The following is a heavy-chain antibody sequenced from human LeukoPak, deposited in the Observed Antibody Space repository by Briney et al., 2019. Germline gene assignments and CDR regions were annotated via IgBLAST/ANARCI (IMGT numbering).Heavy chain of an antibody. V-gene: IGHV1-69*13. CDR2: IIPIFGTA. J-gene: IGHJ6*02. CDR3: ARAEAGCTNGVCYTREQDSFAYYYYYGMDV. CDR1: GYTFTSFG. D-gene: IGHD2-8*01. Sequence: GASVKVSCKASGYTFTSFGISWVRQAPGQGLEWMGGIIPIFGTANYAQKFQGRVTITADESTSTAYMELSSLRSEDTAVYYCARAEAGCTNGVCYTREQDSFAYYYYYGMDVWGQGTTVTVSS.